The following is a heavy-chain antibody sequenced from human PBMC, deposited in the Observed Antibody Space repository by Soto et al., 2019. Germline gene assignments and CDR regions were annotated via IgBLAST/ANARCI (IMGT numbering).Heavy chain of an antibody. Sequence: EVQLLESGGGLVQPGGSLRLSCAASGFTFSNYAMSWVRQAPGKGLEWVSVISGSGGNTYYADSVKGRFSISRDNSKKTLYLQMNSLRAEDTAVYYCAGGVAAAGTLTYSWFDPWGQGTLVTVSS. CDR1: GFTFSNYA. V-gene: IGHV3-23*01. D-gene: IGHD6-13*01. J-gene: IGHJ5*02. CDR2: ISGSGGNT. CDR3: AGGVAAAGTLTYSWFDP.